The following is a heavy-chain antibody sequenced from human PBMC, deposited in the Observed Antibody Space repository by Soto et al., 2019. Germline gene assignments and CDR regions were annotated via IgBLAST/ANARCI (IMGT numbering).Heavy chain of an antibody. D-gene: IGHD3-3*01. CDR1: GFTFSDYY. CDR2: ISSSSGGTI. Sequence: PGGSLRLSCAASGFTFSDYYMNWVRQAPGKGLEWVSYISSSSGGTIYYADSVKGRFTISRDNAKNSVYLQMDSLRAEYTAVYYCARVQQRRADMSGYYVPDAFDIWGQGTMVTVSS. J-gene: IGHJ3*02. V-gene: IGHV3-11*01. CDR3: ARVQQRRADMSGYYVPDAFDI.